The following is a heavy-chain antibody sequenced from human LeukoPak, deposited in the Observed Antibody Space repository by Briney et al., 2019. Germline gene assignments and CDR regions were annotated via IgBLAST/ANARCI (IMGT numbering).Heavy chain of an antibody. Sequence: GGSLRLSCAASGFTFSSYSMNWVRQAPGKGLEWVSYISSSSSTIYYADSVKGRFTISRDNAKNSLYLQMNSLRDEDTAEYYCARDNLGGDYDSSGFYHWGQGILVTVS. D-gene: IGHD3-22*01. CDR3: ARDNLGGDYDSSGFYH. CDR1: GFTFSSYS. CDR2: ISSSSSTI. V-gene: IGHV3-48*02. J-gene: IGHJ4*02.